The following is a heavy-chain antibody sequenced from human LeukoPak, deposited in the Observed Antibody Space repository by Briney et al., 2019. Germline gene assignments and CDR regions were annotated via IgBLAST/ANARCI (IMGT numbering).Heavy chain of an antibody. CDR2: IYTSGST. CDR3: TRQFKDCYDSGGYYS. CDR1: GGSISSYY. D-gene: IGHD3-22*01. Sequence: SETLSLTCTVSGGSISSYYWSWIRQPAGKGLEWIGHIYTSGSTNYNPSLKSRVTMSVDTSKNQFSLKLSSVTAADTAVYYCTRQFKDCYDSGGYYSWGQGTLVTVSS. J-gene: IGHJ4*02. V-gene: IGHV4-4*07.